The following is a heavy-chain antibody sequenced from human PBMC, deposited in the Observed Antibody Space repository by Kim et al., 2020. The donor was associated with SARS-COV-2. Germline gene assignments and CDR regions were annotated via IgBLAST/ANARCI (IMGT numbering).Heavy chain of an antibody. V-gene: IGHV3-23*01. CDR3: AKDRAVAGTPSVLHYFDY. Sequence: GGSLRLSCAASGFTFSSYAMSWVRQAPGKGLEWVSAISSSGGSTYYADSVKGRFTIFRDNSKNTVYLQMNSLRAEDTAVYYCAKDRAVAGTPSVLHYFDYWGQGTLVTVSS. D-gene: IGHD6-19*01. CDR1: GFTFSSYA. CDR2: ISSSGGST. J-gene: IGHJ4*02.